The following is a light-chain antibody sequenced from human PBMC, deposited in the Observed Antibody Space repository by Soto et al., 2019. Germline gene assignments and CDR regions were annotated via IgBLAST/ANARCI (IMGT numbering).Light chain of an antibody. J-gene: IGKJ4*01. CDR3: QQLNSYPLT. CDR2: AAS. Sequence: DIQMTQSPSSLSASVGDRVTLTCRASESISSHLNWYQQKSGRAPQLLIHAASTLQTGVPSRFSGSGSGTDFTLTISSLQPEDFATYYCQQLNSYPLTFGGGTKVDIK. V-gene: IGKV1-39*01. CDR1: ESISSH.